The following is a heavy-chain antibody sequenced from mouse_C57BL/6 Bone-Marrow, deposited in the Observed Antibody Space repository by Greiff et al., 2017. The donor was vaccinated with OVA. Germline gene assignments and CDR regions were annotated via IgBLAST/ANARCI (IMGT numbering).Heavy chain of an antibody. V-gene: IGHV1-7*01. J-gene: IGHJ1*03. CDR1: GYPFTSYW. D-gene: IGHD1-1*01. Sequence: VQLQESGAELAKPGASVKLSCKASGYPFTSYWMHWVKPRPGQGLEWIGYINPSSGYTKYNQKFKDKATLTADKSSSTAYMQLSSLTYEDSAVYYCARRDGSSSLMVWGTGTTVTVSS. CDR3: ARRDGSSSLMV. CDR2: INPSSGYT.